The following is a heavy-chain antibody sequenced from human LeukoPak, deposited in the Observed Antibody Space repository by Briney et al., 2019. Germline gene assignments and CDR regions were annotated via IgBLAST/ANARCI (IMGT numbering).Heavy chain of an antibody. CDR2: IWYDGSNK. CDR1: GFTFSSYG. CDR3: ARDSSSSWYWGYY. D-gene: IGHD6-13*01. J-gene: IGHJ4*02. V-gene: IGHV3-33*01. Sequence: PGGSLRLSCAASGFTFSSYGMHWVRQAPGKGLEWVAVIWYDGSNKYYADSVKGRSTISRDNSKNTLYLQMNSLRAEDTAVYYCARDSSSSWYWGYYWGQGTLVTVSS.